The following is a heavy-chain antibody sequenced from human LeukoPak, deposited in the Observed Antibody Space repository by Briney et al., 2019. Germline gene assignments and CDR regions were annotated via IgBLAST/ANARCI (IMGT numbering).Heavy chain of an antibody. CDR3: ARGRGLLWFGELLRFDP. Sequence: SETLSLTCAVYGGSFSGYYWSWIRQPPGKGLEWIGEINHSGSTNYNPSLKSRVTISVDTSKNQFSLKLSPVTAADTAVYYCARGRGLLWFGELLRFDPWGQGTLVTVSS. CDR2: INHSGST. V-gene: IGHV4-34*01. D-gene: IGHD3-10*01. J-gene: IGHJ5*02. CDR1: GGSFSGYY.